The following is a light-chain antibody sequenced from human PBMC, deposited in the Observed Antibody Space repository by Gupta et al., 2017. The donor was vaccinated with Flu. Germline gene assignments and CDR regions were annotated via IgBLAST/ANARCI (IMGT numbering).Light chain of an antibody. Sequence: DTLSLSPGERVTPSCRASQSVSGSYLAWYQQRAGQAPRLLISDASSRATGIPDRFSGSGSGTDFTLTISRLEPDDFAVYYCQQDCSFPSTFGQGTKVEIK. CDR3: QQDCSFPST. CDR1: QSVSGSY. V-gene: IGKV3-20*01. CDR2: DAS. J-gene: IGKJ2*02.